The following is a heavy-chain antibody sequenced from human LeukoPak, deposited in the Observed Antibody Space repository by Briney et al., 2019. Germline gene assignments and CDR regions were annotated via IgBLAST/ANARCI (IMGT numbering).Heavy chain of an antibody. CDR3: ARLYDFWSGYAR. Sequence: PSETLSLTCAVYGGSFRGYYWSWIRQPPGKGLEWIGEINHSGSTNYNPSLKSRVTISVDTSKNQFSLKLSSVTAADTAVYYCARLYDFWSGYARWGQGTLVTVSS. CDR1: GGSFRGYY. D-gene: IGHD3-3*01. V-gene: IGHV4-34*01. J-gene: IGHJ4*02. CDR2: INHSGST.